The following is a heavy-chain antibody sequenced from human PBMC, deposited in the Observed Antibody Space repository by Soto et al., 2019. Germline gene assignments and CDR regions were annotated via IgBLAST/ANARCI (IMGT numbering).Heavy chain of an antibody. CDR1: GGSISSYY. V-gene: IGHV4-59*01. D-gene: IGHD2-21*02. CDR3: ARDLWCYCGADCYPLDV. Sequence: QVRLQESGPGLVKPSETLSLTCTVSGGSISSYYWSWIRQPPGKGLEWIGYMYNTGSTIYNPSLKSRVTISVDTSKNQFSLKLNSVTAADTAVQYCARDLWCYCGADCYPLDVWGQGTTVTVSS. CDR2: MYNTGST. J-gene: IGHJ6*02.